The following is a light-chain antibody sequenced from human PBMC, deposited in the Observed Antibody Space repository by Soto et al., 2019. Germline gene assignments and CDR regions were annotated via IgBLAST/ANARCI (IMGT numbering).Light chain of an antibody. J-gene: IGKJ5*01. CDR2: DAS. CDR1: QDISNY. Sequence: DIQMTQSPSSLSASVGDRVTITCQASQDISNYLNWDQQKPGKAPKLLIYDASNLEAGVPARFSGSGSGTDFTFTISRLQPEDFATYYCQQYENLPTFGQGTRLEI. V-gene: IGKV1-33*01. CDR3: QQYENLPT.